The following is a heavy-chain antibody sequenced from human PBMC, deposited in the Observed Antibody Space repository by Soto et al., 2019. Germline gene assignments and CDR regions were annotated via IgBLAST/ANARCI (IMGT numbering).Heavy chain of an antibody. CDR3: ASRGPGGDSSSSPLYYYYYMDV. V-gene: IGHV1-69*02. Sequence: ASVKVSCKASGGTFSSYTISWVRQAPGQGLEWMGRIIPILGIANYAQKFQGRVTITADKSTSTAYMELSSLRSEDTAVYYCASRGPGGDSSSSPLYYYYYMDVWGKGTTVTVSS. D-gene: IGHD6-6*01. CDR1: GGTFSSYT. CDR2: IIPILGIA. J-gene: IGHJ6*03.